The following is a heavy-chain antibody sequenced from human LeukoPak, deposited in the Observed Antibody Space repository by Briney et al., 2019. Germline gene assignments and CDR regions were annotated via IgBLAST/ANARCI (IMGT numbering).Heavy chain of an antibody. Sequence: GGSLRLSCAASGFTFSSYGMHWVRQAPGKGLEWVAVISYDGSNKYYADSMKGRFTISRDNSKNTLYLQMNSLRAEDTAVYYCAKDEATYCGGDCYTPDYWGQGTLVTVSS. CDR3: AKDEATYCGGDCYTPDY. CDR1: GFTFSSYG. J-gene: IGHJ4*02. V-gene: IGHV3-30*18. D-gene: IGHD2-21*02. CDR2: ISYDGSNK.